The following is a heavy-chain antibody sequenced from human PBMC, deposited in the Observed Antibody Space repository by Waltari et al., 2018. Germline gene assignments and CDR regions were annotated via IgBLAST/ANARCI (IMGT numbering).Heavy chain of an antibody. CDR3: ARGAARGNFDY. CDR1: GYTFTSYA. CDR2: INAGNGNT. Sequence: QVQLVQSGAAVKKPGASVKVSCTASGYTFTSYAMHWVRQAPGQRLEWMGWINAGNGNTKYSQKFQGRVTITRDTSASTAYMELSSLRSEDTAVYYCARGAARGNFDYWGQGTLVTVSS. D-gene: IGHD3-10*01. J-gene: IGHJ4*02. V-gene: IGHV1-3*01.